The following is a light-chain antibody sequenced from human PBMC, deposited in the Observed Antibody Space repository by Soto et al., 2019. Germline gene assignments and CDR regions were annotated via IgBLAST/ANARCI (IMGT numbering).Light chain of an antibody. CDR3: SSYTTNNAHV. Sequence: QPVLTQPASVSASPGQSISISCTGTTNDVGAFDYVSWYQQHPGKPPKLIIYEIFNRPSGVSHRFSGSKSGNSASLTISGLQAEDEADYYCSSYTTNNAHVFGGGTKLTVL. CDR2: EIF. CDR1: TNDVGAFDY. V-gene: IGLV2-14*01. J-gene: IGLJ2*01.